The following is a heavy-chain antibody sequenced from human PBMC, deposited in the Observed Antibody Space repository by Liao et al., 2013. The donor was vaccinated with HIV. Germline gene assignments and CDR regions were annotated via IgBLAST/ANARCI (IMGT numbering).Heavy chain of an antibody. CDR3: ARDRPLPSGSYFTY. CDR1: GGSISGYY. CDR2: IYSSGST. Sequence: QVQLQESGPGLVKPSETLSLTCTVSGGSISGYYWTWIRQPAGKGLEYIGHIYSSGSTKYNPSLKSRVTMSVDTSKNQFSLRLSSVTAADTAVYYCARDRPLPSGSYFTYWGQGTLVIVSS. V-gene: IGHV4-4*07. D-gene: IGHD1-26*01. J-gene: IGHJ4*02.